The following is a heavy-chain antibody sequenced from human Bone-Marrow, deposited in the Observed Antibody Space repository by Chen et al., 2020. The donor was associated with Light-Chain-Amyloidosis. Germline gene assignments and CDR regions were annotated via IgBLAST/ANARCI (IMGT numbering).Heavy chain of an antibody. CDR2: IKSDADGGTT. Sequence: EVNLVESGGGLVKPGGSLRLSCAASGCTFSGAWMSWVRQAPGKGLEWLGRIKSDADGGTTDYAAPVQGRFSISRDDSKKTLYLQMSSLKIEDTAMYYCTTDGRTDYWGQGTLVTVSS. CDR1: GCTFSGAW. V-gene: IGHV3-15*01. CDR3: TTDGRTDY. J-gene: IGHJ4*02.